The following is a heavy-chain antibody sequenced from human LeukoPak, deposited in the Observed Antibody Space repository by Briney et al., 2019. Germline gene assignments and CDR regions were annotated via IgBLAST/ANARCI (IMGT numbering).Heavy chain of an antibody. Sequence: PSETLSLTCTVSGGSISSNNYYWGWIRQPPGKGLEWIGSIYYSGTTYYNPSLKSRVTISVDTSKNQFSLKLSSVTAADTAVYFCARLSPWEFTYYYYYMDVWGKGITVTVSS. V-gene: IGHV4-39*01. J-gene: IGHJ6*03. CDR3: ARLSPWEFTYYYYYMDV. CDR1: GGSISSNNYY. CDR2: IYYSGTT. D-gene: IGHD3-10*01.